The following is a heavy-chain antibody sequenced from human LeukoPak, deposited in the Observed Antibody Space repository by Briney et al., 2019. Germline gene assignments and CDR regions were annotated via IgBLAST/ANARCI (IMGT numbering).Heavy chain of an antibody. CDR2: IYYSGST. CDR1: GGSISSSSYY. CDR3: ARRKEQLVRRGYYFDY. V-gene: IGHV4-39*01. J-gene: IGHJ4*02. D-gene: IGHD6-13*01. Sequence: SETLSLTCTVSGGSISSSSYYWGWIRQPPGKGLEWIGSIYYSGSTYYNPFLKSRVTISVDTSKNQFSLKLSSVTAADTAVYYCARRKEQLVRRGYYFDYWGQGTLVTVSS.